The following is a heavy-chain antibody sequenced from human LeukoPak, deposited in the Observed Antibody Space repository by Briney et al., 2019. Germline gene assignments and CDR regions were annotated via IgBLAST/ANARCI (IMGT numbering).Heavy chain of an antibody. J-gene: IGHJ4*02. CDR2: IYTSGST. V-gene: IGHV4-4*07. Sequence: SETLSLTCTVSGGSISSYYWSWIRQPAGKGLEWIGRIYTSGSTNYNPSLKSRVTMSVDTSKNQYSLKLSSVTAADTAVYYCARSKGYYDSSGYYYWGQGTLVTVSS. CDR1: GGSISSYY. CDR3: ARSKGYYDSSGYYY. D-gene: IGHD3-22*01.